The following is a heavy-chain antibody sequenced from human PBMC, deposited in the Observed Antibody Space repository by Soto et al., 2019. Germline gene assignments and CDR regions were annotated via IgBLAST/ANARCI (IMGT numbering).Heavy chain of an antibody. CDR1: SDSISRFS. D-gene: IGHD3-3*01. CDR2: VYVDADT. V-gene: IGHV4-4*07. Sequence: PSETLSLTCTVSSDSISRFSWSWIRQAAGKGLEWIGRVYVDADTKYAPSLRSRLNISVDTSKNQFSLKLSSVTAADTAVYYCARARFAVEWLLVGVRGGMDVWGQGTTVTVSS. J-gene: IGHJ6*02. CDR3: ARARFAVEWLLVGVRGGMDV.